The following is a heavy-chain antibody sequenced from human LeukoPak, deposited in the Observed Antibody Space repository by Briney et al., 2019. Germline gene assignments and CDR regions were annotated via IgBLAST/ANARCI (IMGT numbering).Heavy chain of an antibody. CDR2: IRPEGSGE. Sequence: GGSLRLSCAASGFTFSSHWMSWVRQAPGRGLQWVASIRPEGSGEYYLDSVKGRFTISRDNTKNPLYLQMKSLRAEDTAVYYCAKRRGYCSGGSCFPTSYYFDYWGQGTLVTVSS. J-gene: IGHJ4*02. D-gene: IGHD2-15*01. V-gene: IGHV3-7*01. CDR1: GFTFSSHW. CDR3: AKRRGYCSGGSCFPTSYYFDY.